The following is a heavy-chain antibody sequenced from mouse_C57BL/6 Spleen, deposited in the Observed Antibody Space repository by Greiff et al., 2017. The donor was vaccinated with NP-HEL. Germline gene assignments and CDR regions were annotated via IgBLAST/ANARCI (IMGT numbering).Heavy chain of an antibody. D-gene: IGHD1-1*01. CDR2: IRSKSSNYAT. Sequence: EVKLVESGGGLVQPKGSLKLSCAASGFTFNTYAMHWVRQAPGKGLEWVARIRSKSSNYATYYADSVTDRFTISRDDSQSMHYLQMNNLKTEDTAMYYCVRDQYCGSSQAWFAYWGQGTLVTVSA. J-gene: IGHJ3*01. CDR1: GFTFNTYA. V-gene: IGHV10-3*01. CDR3: VRDQYCGSSQAWFAY.